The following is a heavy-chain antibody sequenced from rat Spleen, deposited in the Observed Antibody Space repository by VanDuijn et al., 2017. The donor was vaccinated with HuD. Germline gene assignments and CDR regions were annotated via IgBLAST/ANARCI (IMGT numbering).Heavy chain of an antibody. J-gene: IGHJ2*01. CDR1: GFTFSNFG. CDR3: ARLAIPPFDY. D-gene: IGHD3-8*01. Sequence: EVQLVESGGGLVQPGRSLKLSCAASGFTFSNFGMHWIRQAPTKGLEWVASISSGGGGTYYSDSVKGRFTISRDNAKSTLYLQMDSLRSEDTASYYCARLAIPPFDYWGQGVMVTVSS. V-gene: IGHV5-19*01. CDR2: ISSGGGGT.